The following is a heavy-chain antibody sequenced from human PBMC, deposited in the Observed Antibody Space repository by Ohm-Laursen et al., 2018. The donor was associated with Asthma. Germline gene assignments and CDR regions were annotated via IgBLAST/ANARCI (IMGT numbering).Heavy chain of an antibody. V-gene: IGHV1-69*01. D-gene: IGHD3-22*01. CDR3: ARDTDSSGYIDY. Sequence: SSVKVSCKASGGTFSSYAISWVRQAPGQGLEWMGGIIPIFGTANYAQKFQGRVTITADESTSTAYMELSSLRSEDTAVYYCARDTDSSGYIDYWGQGTLVTVSS. CDR1: GGTFSSYA. J-gene: IGHJ4*02. CDR2: IIPIFGTA.